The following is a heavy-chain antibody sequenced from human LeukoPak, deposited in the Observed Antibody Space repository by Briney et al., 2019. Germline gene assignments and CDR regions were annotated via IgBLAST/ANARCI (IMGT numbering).Heavy chain of an antibody. Sequence: SETLSLTCAVYGGSFGGYYWSWIRQPPGKGLEWIGEINHSGGTNYNPSLKSRVTISVDTSKNQFSLKLSSVTAADTAVYYCARKAVAARVRRFDPWGQGTLVTVSS. CDR3: ARKAVAARVRRFDP. V-gene: IGHV4-34*01. D-gene: IGHD6-6*01. CDR1: GGSFGGYY. J-gene: IGHJ5*02. CDR2: INHSGGT.